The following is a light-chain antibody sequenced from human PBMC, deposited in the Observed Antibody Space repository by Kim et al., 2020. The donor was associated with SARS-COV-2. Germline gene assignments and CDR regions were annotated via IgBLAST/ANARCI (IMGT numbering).Light chain of an antibody. Sequence: GRRCSIACRAGEEINSWLAWYQQRPGKAPRLLMFAATSLQSGVPSRFSGSASGTNFTLTITSLQPEDFATYYCQQANSFPRTFGQGTKVDIK. J-gene: IGKJ1*01. V-gene: IGKV1-12*01. CDR3: QQANSFPRT. CDR1: EEINSW. CDR2: AAT.